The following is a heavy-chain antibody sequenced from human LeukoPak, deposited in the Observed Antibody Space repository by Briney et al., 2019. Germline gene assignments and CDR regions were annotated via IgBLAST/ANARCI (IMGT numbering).Heavy chain of an antibody. D-gene: IGHD4-11*01. J-gene: IGHJ4*02. CDR1: GFTFRSYS. V-gene: IGHV3-74*01. Sequence: GGSLRLSCAASGFTFRSYSMNWVRQAPGKGLVWVSRISTDASSTTYADSVKGRFTISRDNAKDTLYLQMNSLRAEDTAVYYCTGHHQAYSRTYWGQGTLVTVSS. CDR2: ISTDASST. CDR3: TGHHQAYSRTY.